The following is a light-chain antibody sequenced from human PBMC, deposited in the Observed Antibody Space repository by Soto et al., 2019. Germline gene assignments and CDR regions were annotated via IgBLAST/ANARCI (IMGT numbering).Light chain of an antibody. Sequence: EIVLTQSPGTPSLSPGERATLSCRASQSVSSSSLAWYQQKPGQPPRLLIYGASSRATGVPDRFSGSGSGTDFTLTINRLEPEDFAVYFCQQYGSSPLTFGGGTKVDIK. CDR1: QSVSSSS. V-gene: IGKV3-20*01. CDR2: GAS. CDR3: QQYGSSPLT. J-gene: IGKJ4*01.